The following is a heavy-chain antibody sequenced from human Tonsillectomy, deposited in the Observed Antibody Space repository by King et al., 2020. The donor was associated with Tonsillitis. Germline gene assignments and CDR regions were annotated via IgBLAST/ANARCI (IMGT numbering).Heavy chain of an antibody. CDR3: ARGRLHSVEMATIKDFDY. Sequence: VQLVESGGGLVQPGGSLRLSCAASGFTFSSYWMHWVRHAPGKGLVWVSRINSDGSSTSYADSVKGRFTISRDNAKNTLYLQMNSLRAEDTAVYYCARGRLHSVEMATIKDFDYWGQGTLVTVSS. CDR2: INSDGSST. D-gene: IGHD5-24*01. V-gene: IGHV3-74*01. J-gene: IGHJ4*02. CDR1: GFTFSSYW.